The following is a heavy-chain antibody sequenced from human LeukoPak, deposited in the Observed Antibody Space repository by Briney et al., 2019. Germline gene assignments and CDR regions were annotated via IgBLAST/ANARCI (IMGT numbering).Heavy chain of an antibody. J-gene: IGHJ4*02. D-gene: IGHD3-16*01. V-gene: IGHV4-61*05. CDR1: GGSISSSSYY. CDR3: ARGRYGWLPFDY. CDR2: IYTSGST. Sequence: SETLSLTCTVSGGSISSSSYYWGWIRQPPGKGLEWIGRIYTSGSTNYNPSLKSRVTISVDTSKNQFTLKLSSVTAADTAVYYCARGRYGWLPFDYWGQGTLVTVSS.